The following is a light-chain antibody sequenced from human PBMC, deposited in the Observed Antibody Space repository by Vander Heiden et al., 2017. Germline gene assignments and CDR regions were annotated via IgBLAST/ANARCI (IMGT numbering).Light chain of an antibody. CDR2: GAS. J-gene: IGKJ4*02. CDR1: QRVSSN. V-gene: IGKV3-15*01. Sequence: IVMTQSPATLSVSPGERATLSCRASQRVSSNLAWYQQKPGQAPRLLIYGASSRATGIPARFSGSGSGTEFTLTISSLQSEDFAVYYCQQYNNWPLTLGEGTKVEIK. CDR3: QQYNNWPLT.